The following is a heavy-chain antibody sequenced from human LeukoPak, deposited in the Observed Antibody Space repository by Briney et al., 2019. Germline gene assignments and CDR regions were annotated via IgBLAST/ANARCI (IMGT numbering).Heavy chain of an antibody. CDR1: GGSIKSYY. J-gene: IGHJ3*02. V-gene: IGHV4-59*01. CDR3: AWTRYNWVDVTKAFDI. D-gene: IGHD1-1*01. CDR2: IYYSGSI. Sequence: SETLSLTCTASGGSIKSYYWSWIRQPPGRGLEWIGYIYYSGSINYNPSLKSRVTISVDTAKNQSSLKLTSVTAADTAVDYCAWTRYNWVDVTKAFDIWGQGTMVTVSS.